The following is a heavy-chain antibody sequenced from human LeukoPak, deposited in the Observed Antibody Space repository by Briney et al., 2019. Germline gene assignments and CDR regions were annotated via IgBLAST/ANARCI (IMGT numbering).Heavy chain of an antibody. Sequence: GASVKVSCKASGYTFTSYDINWVRQATGQGLEWMGWMNPNSGNTGYAQKFQGRVAMTRNTSISTAYMELSSLRSEDTAVYYCARKTYYYGSGSYYNAWGQGTLVTVSS. V-gene: IGHV1-8*01. D-gene: IGHD3-10*01. J-gene: IGHJ5*02. CDR3: ARKTYYYGSGSYYNA. CDR2: MNPNSGNT. CDR1: GYTFTSYD.